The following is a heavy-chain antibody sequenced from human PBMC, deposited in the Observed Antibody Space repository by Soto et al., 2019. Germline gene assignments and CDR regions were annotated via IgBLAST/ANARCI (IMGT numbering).Heavy chain of an antibody. CDR3: ARDLRGHYGP. D-gene: IGHD4-17*01. CDR1: GFNFRNFN. CDR2: VSGSSSYI. V-gene: IGHV3-21*06. Sequence: GGSLRLSCEGSGFNFRNFNMIWVRQAPGKGLEWVSSVSGSSSYIYYADSVKGRFTVSRDNANNLVFLQMNGLRPEDTAMYYCARDLRGHYGPWGQGTMVT. J-gene: IGHJ3*01.